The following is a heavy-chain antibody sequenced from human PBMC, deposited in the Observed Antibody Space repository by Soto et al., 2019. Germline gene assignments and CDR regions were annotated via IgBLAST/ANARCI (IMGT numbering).Heavy chain of an antibody. Sequence: ASVKVSCKVSGYTLTELSMHWVRQAPGKGLEWKGGFDPEDGETIYAQKFQGRVTMTEDTSTDTAYMELSSLRSEDTAVYYCATKATGRYWYFDLWGRGTLVTVSS. CDR3: ATKATGRYWYFDL. CDR2: FDPEDGET. V-gene: IGHV1-24*01. J-gene: IGHJ2*01. CDR1: GYTLTELS. D-gene: IGHD3-9*01.